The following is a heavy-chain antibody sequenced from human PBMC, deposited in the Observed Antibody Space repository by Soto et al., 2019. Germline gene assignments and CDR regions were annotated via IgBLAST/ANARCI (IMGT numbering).Heavy chain of an antibody. V-gene: IGHV3-30-3*01. D-gene: IGHD3-10*01. J-gene: IGHJ4*02. CDR1: GFTFSSYA. CDR2: ISYDGSNK. Sequence: HPGGSLRLSCAASGFTFSSYAMHWVRQAPGKGLEWVAVISYDGSNKYYADSVKGRFTISRDNSKNTLYLQMNSLRAEDTAVYYCARDDNTTVRGVYECWGQGTLVTVSS. CDR3: ARDDNTTVRGVYEC.